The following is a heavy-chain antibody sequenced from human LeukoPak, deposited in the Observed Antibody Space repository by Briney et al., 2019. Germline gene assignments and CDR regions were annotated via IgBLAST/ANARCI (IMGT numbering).Heavy chain of an antibody. D-gene: IGHD1-1*01. V-gene: IGHV4-31*03. CDR1: GGSISSGGYH. CDR3: ARAELERMRYYYYYMDV. Sequence: SETLSLTCTVSGGSISSGGYHWSWIRQHPGKGLEWIGYIYYSGSTYYNPSLKSRVTISVDTSKNQFSLKLSSVTAADTAVYYCARAELERMRYYYYYMDVWGKGTTVTVSS. CDR2: IYYSGST. J-gene: IGHJ6*03.